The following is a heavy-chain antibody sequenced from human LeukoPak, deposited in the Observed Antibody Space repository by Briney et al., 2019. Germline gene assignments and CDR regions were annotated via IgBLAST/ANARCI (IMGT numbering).Heavy chain of an antibody. D-gene: IGHD3-22*01. CDR2: IYHSGST. CDR1: GGSISSDSYS. V-gene: IGHV4-30-2*01. CDR3: ARGVYDTSGYYADY. Sequence: SQTLSLTCTVSGGSISSDSYSWNWIRQPPGKGLEWIGYIYHSGSTYYNPSLKSRVTIAVDRSRSQFSLTLRSVTAADTAVYYCARGVYDTSGYYADYWGQGTLVTVSS. J-gene: IGHJ4*02.